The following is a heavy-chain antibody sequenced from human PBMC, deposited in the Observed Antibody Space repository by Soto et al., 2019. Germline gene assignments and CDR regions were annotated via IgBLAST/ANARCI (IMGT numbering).Heavy chain of an antibody. CDR1: GYTFTSYG. J-gene: IGHJ4*02. CDR3: ARDPQNVRGVAAGKPDY. V-gene: IGHV1-18*01. CDR2: ISAYNGNT. D-gene: IGHD6-13*01. Sequence: ASVKVSCKASGYTFTSYGISWVRQAPGQGLEWMGWISAYNGNTNYAQKLQGRVTMTTDTSTSTAYMELRSLRSDDTAVYYCARDPQNVRGVAAGKPDYWGQGTLVTVSS.